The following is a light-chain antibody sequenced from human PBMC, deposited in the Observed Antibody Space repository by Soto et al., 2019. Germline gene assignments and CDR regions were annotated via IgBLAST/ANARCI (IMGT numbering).Light chain of an antibody. CDR2: DVT. Sequence: QSVLTQPASLSGSPGQSLTISCIGTSSDVGGHNFVSWYQHHPGEVPKLIIYDVTYRPSGVSSRFSGSKSGNTASLTISGLQAEDEADYYCRSYTNEWTRVFGGGTKLTVL. J-gene: IGLJ3*02. CDR3: RSYTNEWTRV. V-gene: IGLV2-14*03. CDR1: SSDVGGHNF.